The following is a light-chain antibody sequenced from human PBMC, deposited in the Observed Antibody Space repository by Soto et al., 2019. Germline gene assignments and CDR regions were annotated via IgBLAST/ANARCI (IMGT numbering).Light chain of an antibody. J-gene: IGLJ2*01. Sequence: VLTQPPSVSGAPGQRVTISCTGSSSNIGAGSDVHWYQQLPGRAPKLLIYGNTNRPSGVPDRFSGSKSGTSASLAITGLQAEDEADYYCLSFDSSLSVVFGGGTQLTVL. CDR2: GNT. CDR3: LSFDSSLSVV. V-gene: IGLV1-40*01. CDR1: SSNIGAGSD.